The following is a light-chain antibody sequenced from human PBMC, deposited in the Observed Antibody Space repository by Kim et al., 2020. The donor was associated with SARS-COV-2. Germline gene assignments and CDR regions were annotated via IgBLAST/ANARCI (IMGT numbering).Light chain of an antibody. CDR1: QSIGTW. CDR3: QQYNISPGLT. J-gene: IGKJ4*01. Sequence: DIQMTQSPSTLSVSVGDRVTITCRASQSIGTWLAWYQQKPGKAPRLLIYEASNLDSGVPSRFSGSGSGTEFTLTISSLQTDDFATYYCQQYNISPGLTFGGGTKLEI. CDR2: EAS. V-gene: IGKV1-5*03.